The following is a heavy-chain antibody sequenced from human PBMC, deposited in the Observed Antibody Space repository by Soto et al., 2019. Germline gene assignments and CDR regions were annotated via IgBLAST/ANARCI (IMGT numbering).Heavy chain of an antibody. CDR1: GYSFTSYL. V-gene: IGHV5-10-1*01. J-gene: IGHJ6*01. D-gene: IGHD2-2*01. CDR3: ARRYCSTSSCPRNYYAMDV. Sequence: GESLKISCKGSGYSFTSYLISWVRQMPGKCLEWMGRIDPGDSYTNYSPSFQGHVTISVYKSISTAYLQWSSLKASDTAMYYCARRYCSTSSCPRNYYAMDVWGQGTTVTVSS. CDR2: IDPGDSYT.